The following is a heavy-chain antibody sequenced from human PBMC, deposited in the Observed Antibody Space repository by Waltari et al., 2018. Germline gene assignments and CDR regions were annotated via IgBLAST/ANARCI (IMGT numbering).Heavy chain of an antibody. CDR1: GGSFSGYY. CDR3: ARGPRRYDYVWGSFPNDY. V-gene: IGHV4-34*01. Sequence: QAQLQQWGAGLLKPSETLSLTCAVYGGSFSGYYWSWIRQPPGKGLEWIGEINHSGSTNYNPSLKSRVTISVDTSKNQFSLKLSSVTAADTAVYYCARGPRRYDYVWGSFPNDYWGQGTLVTVSS. CDR2: INHSGST. D-gene: IGHD3-16*01. J-gene: IGHJ4*02.